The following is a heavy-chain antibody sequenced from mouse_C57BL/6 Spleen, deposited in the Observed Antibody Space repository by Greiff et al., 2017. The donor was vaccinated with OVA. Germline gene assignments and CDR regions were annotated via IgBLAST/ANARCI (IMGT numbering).Heavy chain of an antibody. CDR1: GFTFSSYG. CDR3: ARHRDADSHYYAMDY. V-gene: IGHV5-6*01. D-gene: IGHD3-3*01. J-gene: IGHJ4*01. CDR2: IRSGGSYT. Sequence: EVKLVESGGDLVKPGGSLKLSCAASGFTFSSYGMSWVRQTPDTRLEWVATIRSGGSYTYYPDSVKGRFTISRDNAKNTLYLQMSSLKSEDTAMYYCARHRDADSHYYAMDYWGQGTSVTVSS.